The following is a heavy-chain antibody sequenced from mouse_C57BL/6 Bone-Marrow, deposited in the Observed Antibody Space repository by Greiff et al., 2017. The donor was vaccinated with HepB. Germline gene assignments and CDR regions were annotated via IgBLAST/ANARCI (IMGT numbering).Heavy chain of an antibody. CDR2: INPGSGGT. D-gene: IGHD2-10*01. Sequence: VQLVESGAELVRPGTSVKVSCKASGYAFTNYLIEWVKQRPGQGLEWIGVINPGSGGTNYNEKFKGKATLTADKSSSTAYMQLSSLTSEDSAVYFCARGPYSLYYFDYWGQGTTLTVSS. V-gene: IGHV1-54*01. CDR3: ARGPYSLYYFDY. CDR1: GYAFTNYL. J-gene: IGHJ2*01.